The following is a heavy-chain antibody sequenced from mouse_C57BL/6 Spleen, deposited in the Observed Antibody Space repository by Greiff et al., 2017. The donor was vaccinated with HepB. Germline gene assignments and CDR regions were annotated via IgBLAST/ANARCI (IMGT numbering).Heavy chain of an antibody. V-gene: IGHV5-4*01. CDR2: ISDGGSYT. CDR3: ARGAITTGFDV. CDR1: GFTFSSYA. Sequence: EVQVVESGGGLVKPGGSLKLSCAASGFTFSSYAMSWVRQTPEKRLEWVATISDGGSYTYYPDNVKGRFTISRDNAKNNLYLQMSRLKSEDTAMYYCARGAITTGFDVWGTGTTVTVSS. J-gene: IGHJ1*03. D-gene: IGHD1-1*01.